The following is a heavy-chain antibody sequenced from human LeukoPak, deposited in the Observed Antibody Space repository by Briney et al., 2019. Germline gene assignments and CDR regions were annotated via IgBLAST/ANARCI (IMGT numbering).Heavy chain of an antibody. CDR1: GYSFTNYW. D-gene: IGHD7-27*01. V-gene: IGHV5-51*01. CDR2: IYPSDSDT. Sequence: GESLKISCKGSGYSFTNYWIGWVRQMPGKGLEWMGIIYPSDSDTTYSPPFQGQVTISADKSISTAYLQWSSLKASDTAMYYCARRELGILYYFDYWGQGTLVTVSS. CDR3: ARRELGILYYFDY. J-gene: IGHJ4*02.